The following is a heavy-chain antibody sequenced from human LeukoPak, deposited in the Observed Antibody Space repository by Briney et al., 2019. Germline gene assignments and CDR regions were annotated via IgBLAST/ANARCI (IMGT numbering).Heavy chain of an antibody. Sequence: GSGGGRQYADSVKGRFIISRDNSKSTLYLEMNSLTAGDTAVFYCTKGKGELITLAGVFDVWGLGTMVTVSS. V-gene: IGHV3-23*01. D-gene: IGHD1-26*01. CDR3: TKGKGELITLAGVFDV. CDR2: GSGGGR. J-gene: IGHJ3*01.